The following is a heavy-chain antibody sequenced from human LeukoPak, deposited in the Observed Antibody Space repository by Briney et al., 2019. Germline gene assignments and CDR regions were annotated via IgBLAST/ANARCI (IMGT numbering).Heavy chain of an antibody. V-gene: IGHV3-23*01. CDR3: AKQTAVEGGYYHY. Sequence: GESLRLSCIGSGLSLSSYGMSWVRQAPGKGLEWVSSSSGSGGSTYYADSVKGRFTISRDSSENTLYLKMSSLRAEDTAVYFCAKQTAVEGGYYHYWGQGTLVTVSS. CDR2: SSGSGGST. D-gene: IGHD5-18*01. J-gene: IGHJ4*02. CDR1: GLSLSSYG.